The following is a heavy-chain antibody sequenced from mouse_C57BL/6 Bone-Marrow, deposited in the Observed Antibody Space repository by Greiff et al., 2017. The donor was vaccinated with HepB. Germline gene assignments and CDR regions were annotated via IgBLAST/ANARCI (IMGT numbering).Heavy chain of an antibody. D-gene: IGHD3-2*02. V-gene: IGHV14-4*01. CDR3: STRGISGLYFDD. CDR2: IDPENGDT. CDR1: GFNIKDDY. Sequence: VQLQQSGAELVRPGASVKLSCTASGFNIKDDYMHWVKQRPEQGLEWIGRIDPENGDTKYASKFQGKATITADTSSNKAYLQLSSLTSEDTAVYYCSTRGISGLYFDDWGQGTTLTVSS. J-gene: IGHJ2*01.